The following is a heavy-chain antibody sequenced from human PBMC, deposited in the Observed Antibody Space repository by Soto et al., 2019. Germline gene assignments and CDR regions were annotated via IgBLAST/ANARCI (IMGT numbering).Heavy chain of an antibody. D-gene: IGHD1-1*01. V-gene: IGHV3-30*18. J-gene: IGHJ4*02. CDR1: GFTFSSYG. Sequence: QVQLVESGGGVVQPGRSLRLSCAASGFTFSSYGMHWVRQAPSKGLEWVAVISYDGSNKYYADSVKGRFTISRDNSKNTLYLQMNSLRAEDTAVYYCAKDRRYRSRYFDYWGQGTLVTVSS. CDR2: ISYDGSNK. CDR3: AKDRRYRSRYFDY.